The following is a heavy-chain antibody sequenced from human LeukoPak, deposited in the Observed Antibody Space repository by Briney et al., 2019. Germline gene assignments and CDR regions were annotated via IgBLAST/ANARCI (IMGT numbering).Heavy chain of an antibody. D-gene: IGHD3-10*01. CDR3: TTHLSYHYGSGSYSPFV. CDR1: GFTFSGSA. V-gene: IGHV3-73*01. CDR2: IRSKANSYAT. Sequence: GGSLRLSCAASGFTFSGSAMHWVRQASGKGLEWVGRIRSKANSYATAYAASVKGRFTISRDDSKNTAYLQMNSLKTEDTAVYYCTTHLSYHYGSGSYSPFVWGQGTLVTVSS. J-gene: IGHJ4*02.